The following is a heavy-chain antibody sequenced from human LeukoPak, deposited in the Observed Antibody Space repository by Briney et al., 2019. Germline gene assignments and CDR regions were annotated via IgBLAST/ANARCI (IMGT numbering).Heavy chain of an antibody. CDR1: GFTFNRYA. J-gene: IGHJ1*01. D-gene: IGHD3-10*01. CDR3: ARVGGKIRGFGGFQQ. Sequence: PGGSLRLSCAASGFTFNRYAMHWVRQAPGKGLEWLAVISYDGSKEYYADSVKGRFSISRDNSRNTVFLQMNSLRLEDTAVYYCARVGGKIRGFGGFQQWGQGTLVTVSS. V-gene: IGHV3-30*04. CDR2: ISYDGSKE.